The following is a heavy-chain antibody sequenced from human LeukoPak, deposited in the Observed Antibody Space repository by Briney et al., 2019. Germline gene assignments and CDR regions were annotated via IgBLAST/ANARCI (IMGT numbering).Heavy chain of an antibody. CDR1: GGSISSYY. CDR2: IYYSGST. J-gene: IGHJ3*02. V-gene: IGHV4-59*08. Sequence: KPSETLSLTCTVSGGSISSYYWSWIRQPPGKGLEWIGYIYYSGSTNYNPSLKSRVTISVDTSKNQFSLKLSSVTAADTAVYYCARMMATTRDAFDIWGQGTMVTVSS. D-gene: IGHD5-24*01. CDR3: ARMMATTRDAFDI.